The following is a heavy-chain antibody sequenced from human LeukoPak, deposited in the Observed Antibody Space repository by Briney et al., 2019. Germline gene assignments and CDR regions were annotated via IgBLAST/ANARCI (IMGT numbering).Heavy chain of an antibody. J-gene: IGHJ4*02. CDR3: ARVPVSYRYDSSGCDY. CDR1: GYKFTSYG. CDR2: ITAYNGNT. Sequence: ASVKVSCKASGYKFTSYGISWVRQAPGQGLEWMGWITAYNGNTDYAQKFQGRVTMTTDTSTSTAYMEVRSLRSDDTAVYYCARVPVSYRYDSSGCDYWGQGTVVTVSS. V-gene: IGHV1-18*01. D-gene: IGHD3-22*01.